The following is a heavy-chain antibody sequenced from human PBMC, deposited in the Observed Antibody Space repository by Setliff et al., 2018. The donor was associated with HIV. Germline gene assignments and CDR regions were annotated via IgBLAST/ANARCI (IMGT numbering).Heavy chain of an antibody. CDR2: IYYSGST. CDR1: GGSISSTSYY. Sequence: PSETLSLTCTVSGGSISSTSYYWGWIRQPPGKGLEWIVTIYYSGSTYYNPSLKSRVTISVDTSKNQFSLKLSSVTAADTAVYYCARVRERVTIFGVVRDFDSWGQGTLVTVSS. CDR3: ARVRERVTIFGVVRDFDS. J-gene: IGHJ4*02. D-gene: IGHD3-3*01. V-gene: IGHV4-39*07.